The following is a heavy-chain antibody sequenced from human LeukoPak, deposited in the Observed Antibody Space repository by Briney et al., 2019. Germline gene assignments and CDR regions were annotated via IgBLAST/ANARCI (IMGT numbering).Heavy chain of an antibody. CDR3: ARVHGFGALPYGMDV. CDR1: GYTFTSYG. V-gene: IGHV1-18*01. Sequence: GASVKVSCKASGYTFTSYGISWVRQAPGQGLEWMGWISAYNGNTNYAQKLQGRVTMTTGTSTSTAYMELRSLRSDDTAVYYCARVHGFGALPYGMDVWGQGTTVTVSS. CDR2: ISAYNGNT. J-gene: IGHJ6*02. D-gene: IGHD3-10*01.